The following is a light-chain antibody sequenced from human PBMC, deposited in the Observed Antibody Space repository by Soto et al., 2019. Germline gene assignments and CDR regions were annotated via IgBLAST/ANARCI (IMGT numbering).Light chain of an antibody. CDR1: SSDVGVYKY. CDR3: CSYAGDYTFV. Sequence: QSALIQPRSVSGSPGQSVTISCTGTSSDVGVYKYVSWYRQHPGKAPKLMIYDVITRPSGVPDRFSGSKSGNTASLTISGLQAEDEADYDCCSYAGDYTFVFGSGTKLTVL. J-gene: IGLJ1*01. CDR2: DVI. V-gene: IGLV2-11*01.